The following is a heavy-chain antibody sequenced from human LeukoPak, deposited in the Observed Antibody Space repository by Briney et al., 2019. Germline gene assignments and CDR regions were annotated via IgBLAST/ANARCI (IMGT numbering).Heavy chain of an antibody. J-gene: IGHJ6*02. CDR1: GFTFSSYA. CDR2: ISYDGSNK. CDR3: ARESYGMDV. V-gene: IGHV3-30-3*01. Sequence: RRSLRLSCAVSGFTFSSYAMHWVRQAPDRGLEWVAVISYDGSNKYYADSVKGRFTISRDNSKNTLYLQMNSLRAEDTAVYYCARESYGMDVWGQGTTVTVSS.